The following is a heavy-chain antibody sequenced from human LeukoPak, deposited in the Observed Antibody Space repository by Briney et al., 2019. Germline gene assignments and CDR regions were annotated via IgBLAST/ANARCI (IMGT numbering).Heavy chain of an antibody. CDR3: ARDGNSGGFGP. D-gene: IGHD3-10*01. J-gene: IGHJ5*02. CDR2: ISSSSSYI. V-gene: IGHV3-21*01. CDR1: GFTFSSYA. Sequence: PGGSLRLSCAASGFTFSSYAMSWVRQAPGKGLEWVSSISSSSSYIYYADSVKGRFTISRDNAKNSLYLQMNSLRAEDTAVYYCARDGNSGGFGPWGQGTLVTVSS.